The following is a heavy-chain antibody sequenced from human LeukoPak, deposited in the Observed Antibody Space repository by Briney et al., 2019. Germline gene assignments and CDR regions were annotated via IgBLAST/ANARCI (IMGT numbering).Heavy chain of an antibody. CDR2: IYYSGST. J-gene: IGHJ4*02. D-gene: IGHD3-22*01. V-gene: IGHV4-61*08. CDR1: GGSISSGGYY. CDR3: ARVGTLRTYSSGYLAGTYYFDY. Sequence: SETLSLTCTVSGGSISSGGYYWSWIRQHPGKGLEWIGYIYYSGSTNYNPSLKSRVTISVDTSKNQFSLKLSSVTAADTAVYYCARVGTLRTYSSGYLAGTYYFDYWGQGTLVTVSS.